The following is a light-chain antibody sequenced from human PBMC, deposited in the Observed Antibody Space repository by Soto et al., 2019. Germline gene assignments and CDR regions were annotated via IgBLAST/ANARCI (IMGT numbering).Light chain of an antibody. CDR1: KSVSSNY. Sequence: EIVLTQSPGTLSLSPGERATLSCRASKSVSSNYLAWNQQKPGQAPRLLIYAASSRATGIPDRFSGSGSGTDFTLTISRLEPEDFAVYYCQQYGNSPWTFGQGTKVEIK. J-gene: IGKJ1*01. V-gene: IGKV3-20*01. CDR2: AAS. CDR3: QQYGNSPWT.